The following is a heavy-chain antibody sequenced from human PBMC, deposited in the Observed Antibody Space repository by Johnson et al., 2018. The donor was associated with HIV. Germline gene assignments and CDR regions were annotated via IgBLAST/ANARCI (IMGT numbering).Heavy chain of an antibody. Sequence: VPLLDSGGGVLQPGRSLRLSSPSSLFTFRSYGLHWVRQAPATGLESVSGISSYSGRIGSAASVRGRFSFSRDNAKNSLYLQINSLRAEDTAVYYCARDRIPYNWNYEGDAFDIWGQGTMVTVSS. D-gene: IGHD1-7*01. CDR1: LFTFRSYG. V-gene: IGHV3-9*01. CDR2: ISSYSGRI. J-gene: IGHJ3*02. CDR3: ARDRIPYNWNYEGDAFDI.